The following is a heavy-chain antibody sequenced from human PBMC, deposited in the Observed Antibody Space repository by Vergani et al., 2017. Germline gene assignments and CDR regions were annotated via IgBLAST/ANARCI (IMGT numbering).Heavy chain of an antibody. CDR3: ARNPYCGGDCYSVPFDI. V-gene: IGHV4-59*01. J-gene: IGHJ3*02. CDR2: IYYSGST. D-gene: IGHD2-21*02. Sequence: QVQLQESGPGLVKPSETLSLTCTVSGGSISSYYWSWIRQPPGKGLEWIGYIYYSGSTNYNPSLKSRVTISVDTSKNQFSLKLSSVTAADTAVYYCARNPYCGGDCYSVPFDIWGQGTMVTVSS. CDR1: GGSISSYY.